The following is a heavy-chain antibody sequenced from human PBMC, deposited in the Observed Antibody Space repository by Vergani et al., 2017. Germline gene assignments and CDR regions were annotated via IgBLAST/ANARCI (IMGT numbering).Heavy chain of an antibody. CDR3: ARGDYGSLTGYGY. Sequence: QVQVVQSGAEVKKSGASVKVFCKTSGYTFSNYYTHCVRQAPGQGLEWMGIINPSGGHTNYAQKFQGRVTMTRDTSTSTVYMELSSLRSEDTAIYYCARGDYGSLTGYGYWGQGTLVTVSA. CDR2: INPSGGHT. V-gene: IGHV1-46*03. CDR1: GYTFSNYY. D-gene: IGHD3-9*01. J-gene: IGHJ4*02.